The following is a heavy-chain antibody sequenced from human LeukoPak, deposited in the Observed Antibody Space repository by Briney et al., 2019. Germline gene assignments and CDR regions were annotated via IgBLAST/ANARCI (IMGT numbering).Heavy chain of an antibody. CDR1: GGSISSYY. CDR2: IYTSGST. D-gene: IGHD1-20*01. CDR3: ATQHRTNWNDQH. Sequence: PSETLSLTCTVSGGSISSYYWSWIRQPAGKGLEWIGRIYTSGSTNYNPSLKSRVTMSVDTSKNQFSLKLSSVTAADTAVYYCATQHRTNWNDQHWSQGTLVTASS. J-gene: IGHJ4*02. V-gene: IGHV4-4*07.